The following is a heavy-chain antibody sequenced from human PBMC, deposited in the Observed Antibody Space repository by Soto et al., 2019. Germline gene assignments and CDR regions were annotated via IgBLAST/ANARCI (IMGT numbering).Heavy chain of an antibody. Sequence: SETLSLTCTVSGASISSNYWTWIRQPPGKGREWIGYVYNSGSTNYNPSLKSRVTISENTSKSQLTLKVNSMTAADSAVYYCARYRREAVAGYTLDNWGQGILVTVSS. CDR2: VYNSGST. V-gene: IGHV4-59*01. CDR1: GASISSNY. CDR3: ARYRREAVAGYTLDN. D-gene: IGHD6-13*01. J-gene: IGHJ4*02.